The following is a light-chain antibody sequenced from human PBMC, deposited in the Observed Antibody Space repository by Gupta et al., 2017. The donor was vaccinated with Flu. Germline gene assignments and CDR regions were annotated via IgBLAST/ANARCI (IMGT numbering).Light chain of an antibody. CDR2: AAS. V-gene: IGKV1-39*01. Sequence: DIQMTQSPSSLSASVGDRVTITCRASQSISSYLNWYQQKPGKAPKLLIYAASSLQIGVPARCSGSGCGTDFTLTISSRQPEDFATYYCQQNDSTPSITFGQGTRLEIK. CDR1: QSISSY. CDR3: QQNDSTPSIT. J-gene: IGKJ5*01.